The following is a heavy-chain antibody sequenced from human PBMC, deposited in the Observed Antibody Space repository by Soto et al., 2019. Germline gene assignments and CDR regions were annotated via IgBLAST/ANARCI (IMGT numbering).Heavy chain of an antibody. CDR1: GGSFSGYY. CDR3: ARGAKGGLGRPLDY. Sequence: QVQLQQWGAGLLKPSETLSLTCAVYGGSFSGYYWSWIRQPPGKGLEWIGEINHSGSTNYNPSLKSRATISVDTSKTQSSLKLSSVTAADTAVYYCARGAKGGLGRPLDYWGQGTLVTVSS. D-gene: IGHD2-15*01. V-gene: IGHV4-34*01. J-gene: IGHJ4*02. CDR2: INHSGST.